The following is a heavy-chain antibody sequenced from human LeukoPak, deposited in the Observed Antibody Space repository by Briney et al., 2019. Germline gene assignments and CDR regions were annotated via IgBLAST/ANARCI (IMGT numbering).Heavy chain of an antibody. D-gene: IGHD3-16*01. CDR1: GFTFSRYG. CDR2: LWYDGSVK. Sequence: GGSLRLSCAVSGFTFSRYGMHWVRQAPGKGLEWVAVLWYDGSVKHYADTVKGRFTISRDNSKNTLYLHMDSLRVEDTAVYFCARDYTFYYDTTFFDYWGQGTLVTVSS. CDR3: ARDYTFYYDTTFFDY. V-gene: IGHV3-33*08. J-gene: IGHJ4*02.